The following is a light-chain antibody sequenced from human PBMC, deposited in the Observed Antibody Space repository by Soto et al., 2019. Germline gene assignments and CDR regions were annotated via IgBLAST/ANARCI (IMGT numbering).Light chain of an antibody. CDR3: SPYAGSNNYV. V-gene: IGLV2-8*01. CDR2: EVS. CDR1: SSDVGGYNY. Sequence: QSALTQPPSASGSPGQSVTISCTGTSSDVGGYNYVSWYQQHPGKAPKLMIYEVSKRPSGVPDRFSGSKSGNTASLTASGLQAEDEADYYCSPYAGSNNYVFGTGTKVTV. J-gene: IGLJ1*01.